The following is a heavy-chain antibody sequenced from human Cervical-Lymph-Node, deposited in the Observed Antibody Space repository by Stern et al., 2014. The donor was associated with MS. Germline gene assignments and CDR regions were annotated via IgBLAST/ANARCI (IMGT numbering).Heavy chain of an antibody. Sequence: VQLVESGAEVKKPGASVKVSCKASGYTFTNYDIHWVRQATGQGLEWMGWMNPNNGNRDYAQKFKGRVTMTTNNSISTAYMDLTGLRSDDTAVYYCARVRTALGRRDDYWGQGTLVTVSS. CDR3: ARVRTALGRRDDY. V-gene: IGHV1-8*01. J-gene: IGHJ4*02. CDR1: GYTFTNYD. CDR2: MNPNNGNR. D-gene: IGHD2-15*01.